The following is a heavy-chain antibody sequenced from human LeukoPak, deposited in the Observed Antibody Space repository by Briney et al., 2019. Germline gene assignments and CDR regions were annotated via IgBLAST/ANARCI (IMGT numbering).Heavy chain of an antibody. CDR2: IKYDGTTK. Sequence: PGGSLRLSCAAPGFIFNNYWMDWVRQTPGKGLEWVANIKYDGTTKYYVDSVKGRFTISRDSAKNSLYLQMNSLRAEDTAVYFCSRQLEEWGQGTLVTVSS. CDR3: SRQLEE. J-gene: IGHJ4*02. D-gene: IGHD1-1*01. V-gene: IGHV3-7*03. CDR1: GFIFNNYW.